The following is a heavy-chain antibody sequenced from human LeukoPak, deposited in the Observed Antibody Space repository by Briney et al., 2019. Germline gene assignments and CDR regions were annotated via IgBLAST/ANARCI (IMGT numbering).Heavy chain of an antibody. CDR3: AGVVVPAASLLRYFDWYQY. CDR1: GGTFSGYA. Sequence: ASVKVSCKASGGTFSGYAISWARQAPGQGLEWMGRIIPILGIANYAQKFQGRVTITAGKSTSTAYMELSSLRSEDTAVYYCAGVVVPAASLLRYFDWYQYWGQGTLVTVSS. D-gene: IGHD3-9*01. J-gene: IGHJ4*02. V-gene: IGHV1-69*04. CDR2: IIPILGIA.